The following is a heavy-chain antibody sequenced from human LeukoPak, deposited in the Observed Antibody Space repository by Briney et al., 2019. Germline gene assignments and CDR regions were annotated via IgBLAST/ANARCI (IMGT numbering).Heavy chain of an antibody. J-gene: IGHJ4*02. D-gene: IGHD3-10*01. CDR3: ARAAAPMVRGVPYYFDY. CDR1: GGSISSYY. V-gene: IGHV4-59*01. CDR2: IYYSGST. Sequence: SETLSLTCTVSGGSISSYYWSWIRQPPGKGLEWIGYIYYSGSTNYNPSLKSRVTISVDTSKNQFSLKLSSVTAADTAVYYCARAAAPMVRGVPYYFDYWGQGTLVTVSS.